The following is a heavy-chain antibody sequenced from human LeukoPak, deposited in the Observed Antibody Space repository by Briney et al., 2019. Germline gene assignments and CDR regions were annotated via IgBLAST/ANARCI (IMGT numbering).Heavy chain of an antibody. CDR2: ITTSGSDI. Sequence: GGSLRLSCAASGFTFNSYEMNWVRQAPGKGLEWISHITTSGSDIDYADSVKGRFTISRDSARNSLYLQMNSLRVEDTAVYYCASQMTRATIFDNWGQGTLVTVSS. J-gene: IGHJ4*02. V-gene: IGHV3-48*03. CDR1: GFTFNSYE. D-gene: IGHD4-11*01. CDR3: ASQMTRATIFDN.